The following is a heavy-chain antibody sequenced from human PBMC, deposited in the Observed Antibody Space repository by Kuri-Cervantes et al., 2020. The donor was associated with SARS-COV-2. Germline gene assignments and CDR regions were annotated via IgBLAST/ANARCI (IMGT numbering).Heavy chain of an antibody. CDR3: AKDYSVLRFLGGRGGFDY. V-gene: IGHV3-11*01. CDR1: GFTFSDYY. CDR2: ISSSGSTI. J-gene: IGHJ4*02. D-gene: IGHD3-3*01. Sequence: GGSLRLSCAASGFTFSDYYMSWIRQAPGKGLEWVSYISSSGSTIYYADSVKGRFTISRDNAKNSLYLQMNSLRAEDTAVYYCAKDYSVLRFLGGRGGFDYWGQGTLVTVSS.